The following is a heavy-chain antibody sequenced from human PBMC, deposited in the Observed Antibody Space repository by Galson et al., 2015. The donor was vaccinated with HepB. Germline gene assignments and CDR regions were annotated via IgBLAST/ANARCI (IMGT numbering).Heavy chain of an antibody. Sequence: SLRLSCAASGFTFSAFAMHWVRQTPGKGLEWVALVSSDENNIYYADSVRGRFTISRDNSRDTLYLQMNSLRAEDTAVYYCARTFYFDYWDQGTLVTVSS. J-gene: IGHJ4*02. CDR3: ARTFYFDY. CDR1: GFTFSAFA. V-gene: IGHV3-30*04. CDR2: VSSDENNI.